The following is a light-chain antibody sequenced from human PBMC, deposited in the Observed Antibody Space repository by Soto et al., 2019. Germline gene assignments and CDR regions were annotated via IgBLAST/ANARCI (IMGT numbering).Light chain of an antibody. CDR1: QSVSSN. V-gene: IGKV3-15*01. CDR3: QHYHNWPPFT. Sequence: EIEMTQSPATLSMSPGERATLSCRASQSVSSNLAWYQQKPGQAPRLLIYGASTRATGIPARFSGSGSGTEFTLTISSLQSEDFAIYYCQHYHNWPPFTFGPGTKVDIK. CDR2: GAS. J-gene: IGKJ3*01.